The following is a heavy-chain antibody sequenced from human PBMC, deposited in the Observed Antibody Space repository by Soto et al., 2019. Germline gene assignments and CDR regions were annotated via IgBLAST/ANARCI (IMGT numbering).Heavy chain of an antibody. CDR1: VSSISSGDYY. J-gene: IGHJ5*02. CDR2: IYYSGNT. Sequence: TLSLTCTVSVSSISSGDYYWRWIRQPPGKGLEWIGYIYYSGNTYYNPSLKSRVTISVDTSKNQFSLKLSSVTAADTAVYYCARETYIVVVPAAHNWFDPWGQGTLVTVSS. CDR3: ARETYIVVVPAAHNWFDP. V-gene: IGHV4-30-4*08. D-gene: IGHD2-2*01.